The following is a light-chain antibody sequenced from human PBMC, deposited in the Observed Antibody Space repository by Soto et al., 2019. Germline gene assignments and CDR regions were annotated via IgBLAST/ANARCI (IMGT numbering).Light chain of an antibody. J-gene: IGLJ1*01. Sequence: SVLTQPASVSGAPGQSITISRPGTNSDVGGYNYVSWYQQHPGKAPKFMIYDVSNRPSGVSNRFSGSKSGNTASLTISGLQAEDEADYYCSSYTTSNTRQIVFGTGTKVTVL. CDR2: DVS. CDR1: NSDVGGYNY. V-gene: IGLV2-14*01. CDR3: SSYTTSNTRQIV.